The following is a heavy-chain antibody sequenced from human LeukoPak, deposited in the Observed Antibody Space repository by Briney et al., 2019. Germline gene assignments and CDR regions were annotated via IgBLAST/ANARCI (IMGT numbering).Heavy chain of an antibody. J-gene: IGHJ4*02. Sequence: SVKVSCKASGGTFSSYAISWVRQAPGQGLEWMGRIIPILGIANYAQKFQGRVTITADKSTSTAYMELSSLRSEDTAVYYCARSGVTDINLDYWGQGTLVTVSS. D-gene: IGHD2-21*02. CDR1: GGTFSSYA. CDR2: IIPILGIA. CDR3: ARSGVTDINLDY. V-gene: IGHV1-69*04.